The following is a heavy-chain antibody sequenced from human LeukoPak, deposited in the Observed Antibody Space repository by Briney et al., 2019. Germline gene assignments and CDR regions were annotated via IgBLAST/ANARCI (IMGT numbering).Heavy chain of an antibody. CDR3: AKDAANYPFFFDF. Sequence: GGSLRLSCAASGFTFDDYGMSRVRQAPGKGLEWVSGINWNGGSTGYADSVKGRFTISRDNAKNTVYLQMNSLRAEDTAIYYCAKDAANYPFFFDFWGQGTPVTVSS. J-gene: IGHJ4*02. CDR2: INWNGGST. D-gene: IGHD4/OR15-4a*01. V-gene: IGHV3-20*04. CDR1: GFTFDDYG.